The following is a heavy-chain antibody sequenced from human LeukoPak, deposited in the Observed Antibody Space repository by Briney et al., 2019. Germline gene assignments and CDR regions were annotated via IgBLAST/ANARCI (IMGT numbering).Heavy chain of an antibody. CDR1: GGSISSSSYY. CDR2: IYYSGST. J-gene: IGHJ4*02. V-gene: IGHV4-39*01. Sequence: SETLSLTCTVSGGSISSSSYYWGWLRQPPGKGLEWIGSIYYSGSTYYNPSLKSRVTISVDTSKNQFSLKLSSVTAADTAVYYCASLAPAAAPSNWGQGTLVTVSS. D-gene: IGHD2-2*01. CDR3: ASLAPAAAPSN.